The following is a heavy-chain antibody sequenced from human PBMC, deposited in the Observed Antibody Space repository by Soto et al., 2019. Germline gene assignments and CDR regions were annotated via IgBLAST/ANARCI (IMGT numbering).Heavy chain of an antibody. CDR3: AQTVEMATIFQN. CDR1: GGSFSGYY. CDR2: ITHSGST. J-gene: IGHJ1*01. Sequence: SETLSLTCAVYGGSFSGYYWTWIRQPPGKGLEWIGEITHSGSTNYNPSLKSRVTISVDTSKNQFSLNLNSVTAADTAVYYCAQTVEMATIFQNWGQGTLVTVSS. V-gene: IGHV4-34*01.